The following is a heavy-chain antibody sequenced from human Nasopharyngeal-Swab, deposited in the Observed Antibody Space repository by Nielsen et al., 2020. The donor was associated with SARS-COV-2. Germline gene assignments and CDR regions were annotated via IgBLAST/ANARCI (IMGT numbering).Heavy chain of an antibody. J-gene: IGHJ6*02. CDR2: LNKDGSET. CDR3: VRNMDV. V-gene: IGHV3-7*01. CDR1: GFSLSSYW. Sequence: GGSLRLSCAASGFSLSSYWMSWVRQAPGKGLEGVANLNKDGSETYYVDSVKGRFTISRDNAKNSLFLQMNTLRGEDTAVYYCVRNMDVWGQGTTVTVSS.